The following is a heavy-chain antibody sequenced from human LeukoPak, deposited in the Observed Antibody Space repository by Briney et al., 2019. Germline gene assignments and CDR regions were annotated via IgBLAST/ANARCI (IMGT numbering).Heavy chain of an antibody. CDR3: AKALGGGSGWYYFDY. D-gene: IGHD6-19*01. Sequence: GGSLRLSCAASGFTFTSYAMSWVRQAPGKGLEWVSAITGSGGGTYYADSVKGRFTISRDNSKNTLYLQMNSLRAEDTAVYCCAKALGGGSGWYYFDYWGQGTLVTVSS. V-gene: IGHV3-23*01. CDR1: GFTFTSYA. J-gene: IGHJ4*02. CDR2: ITGSGGGT.